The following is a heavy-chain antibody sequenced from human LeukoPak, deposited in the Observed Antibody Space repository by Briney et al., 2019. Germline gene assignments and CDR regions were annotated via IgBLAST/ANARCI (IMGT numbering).Heavy chain of an antibody. CDR2: ISGSGGST. D-gene: IGHD2-2*02. Sequence: GGSLRLSCAASGFTFSRYWMHWVRQAPGKGLEWVSAISGSGGSTYYADSVKGRFTISRDNSKNTLYLQMNSLRAEDTAVYYCAPQRYCSITSCYTPYNWFDPWGQGTLVTVSS. V-gene: IGHV3-23*01. CDR3: APQRYCSITSCYTPYNWFDP. CDR1: GFTFSRYW. J-gene: IGHJ5*02.